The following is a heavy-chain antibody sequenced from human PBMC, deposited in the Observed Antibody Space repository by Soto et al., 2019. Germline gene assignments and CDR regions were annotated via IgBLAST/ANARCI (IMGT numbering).Heavy chain of an antibody. Sequence: SVKVSCKASGGTFSSYAISWVRQAPGQGLEWMGGIIPIFGTANYAQKFQGRVTITADESTSTAYMELSSLRSEDTAVYYCARVDGGGTSFYYGMDVWGQGTTVTVSS. D-gene: IGHD2-21*01. CDR1: GGTFSSYA. J-gene: IGHJ6*02. V-gene: IGHV1-69*13. CDR2: IIPIFGTA. CDR3: ARVDGGGTSFYYGMDV.